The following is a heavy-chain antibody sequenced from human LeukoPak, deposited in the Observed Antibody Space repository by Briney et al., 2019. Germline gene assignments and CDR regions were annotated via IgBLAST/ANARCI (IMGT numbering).Heavy chain of an antibody. J-gene: IGHJ2*01. CDR3: ARTNGYYDL. CDR1: GFTFSSHG. D-gene: IGHD1/OR15-1a*01. Sequence: GGSLRLSCAAPGFTFSSHGISWVRQAPGKGLEWVSGISGSGGTTFYADSVKGRFTISRDNSKNTLYLQMNSLRAEDTAVYYCARTNGYYDLWGRGTLVTVSS. V-gene: IGHV3-23*01. CDR2: ISGSGGTT.